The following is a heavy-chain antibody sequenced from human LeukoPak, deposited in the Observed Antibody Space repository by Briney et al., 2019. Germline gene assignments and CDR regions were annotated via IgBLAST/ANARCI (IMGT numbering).Heavy chain of an antibody. CDR1: GFTFSSYA. J-gene: IGHJ4*02. Sequence: QPGGSLRLSCAASGFTFSSYAMSWVRQAPGKGLEWVSAISGSGGSTYYADSVKGRFTISRDNSKNTLYLQMSSLRAEDTAVYYCAKFLPTHIVVANYYFDYWGQGTLVTVSS. D-gene: IGHD2-21*01. CDR3: AKFLPTHIVVANYYFDY. V-gene: IGHV3-23*01. CDR2: ISGSGGST.